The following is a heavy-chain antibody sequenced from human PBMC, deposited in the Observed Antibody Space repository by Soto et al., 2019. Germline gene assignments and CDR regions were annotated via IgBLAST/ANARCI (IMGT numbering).Heavy chain of an antibody. CDR2: INHSGST. D-gene: IGHD5-18*01. CDR1: GGSFSGYY. CDR3: ARIGYSYGYETYFDY. V-gene: IGHV4-34*01. Sequence: LSLTCAVYGGSFSGYYWSWIRQPPGKGLEWIGEINHSGSTNYNPSLKSRVTISVDTSKNQFSLKLSSVTAADTAVYYCARIGYSYGYETYFDYWGQGTLVTVSS. J-gene: IGHJ4*02.